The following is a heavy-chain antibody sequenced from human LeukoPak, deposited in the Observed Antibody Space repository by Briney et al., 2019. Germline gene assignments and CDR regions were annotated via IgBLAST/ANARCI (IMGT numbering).Heavy chain of an antibody. D-gene: IGHD3-9*01. Sequence: GGSLRLSCAASGFTFSSYAMSWVRQAPGKGLEWVSAISGSGGSTYYADSVKGRFTISRDNSKNTLYLQMNSLRAEDTAVYYCAKHTRFFYWLPRGFNYYGIDVWGQGTTVTVSS. CDR3: AKHTRFFYWLPRGFNYYGIDV. CDR1: GFTFSSYA. CDR2: ISGSGGST. V-gene: IGHV3-23*01. J-gene: IGHJ6*02.